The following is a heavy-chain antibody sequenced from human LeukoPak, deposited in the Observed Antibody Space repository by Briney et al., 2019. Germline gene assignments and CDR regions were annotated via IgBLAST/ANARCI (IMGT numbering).Heavy chain of an antibody. CDR2: ISGSGGST. CDR3: AKDPGYGDYQY. D-gene: IGHD4-17*01. CDR1: GFTFSSYA. Sequence: GGSLRLSCAASGFTFSSYAVSWVCQAPGKGLEWVSAISGSGGSTYYADSVKGRFTISRDNSKNTLYPQMNSLRAEDTAVYYCAKDPGYGDYQYWGQGTLVTVSS. V-gene: IGHV3-23*01. J-gene: IGHJ4*02.